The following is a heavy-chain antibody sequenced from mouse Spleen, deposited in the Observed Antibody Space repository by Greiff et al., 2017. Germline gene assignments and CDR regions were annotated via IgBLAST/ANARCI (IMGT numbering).Heavy chain of an antibody. CDR1: GYTFTSYW. V-gene: IGHV1-64*01. CDR2: IHPNSGST. CDR3: ARKWAY. J-gene: IGHJ3*01. Sequence: QVQLKQPGAELVKPGASVKLSCKASGYTFTSYWMHWVKQRPGQGLEWIGMIHPNSGSTNYNEKFKSKATLTVDKSSSTAYMQLSSLTSEDSAVYYCARKWAYWGQGTLVTVSA.